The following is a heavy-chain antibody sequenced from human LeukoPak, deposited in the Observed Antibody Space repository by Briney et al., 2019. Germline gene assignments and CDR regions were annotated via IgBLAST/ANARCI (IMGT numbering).Heavy chain of an antibody. J-gene: IGHJ4*02. CDR3: ARGTDTYYEY. CDR1: GYTFTGYY. D-gene: IGHD3-10*01. CDR2: INPNSGGT. Sequence: GASVKVSRKASGYTFTGYYMHWVRQAPGQGLEWMGWINPNSGGTNYAQKFQGRVTMTRDTSISTGYMELSRLRSDDTAVYYCARGTDTYYEYWGQGTLVTVSS. V-gene: IGHV1-2*02.